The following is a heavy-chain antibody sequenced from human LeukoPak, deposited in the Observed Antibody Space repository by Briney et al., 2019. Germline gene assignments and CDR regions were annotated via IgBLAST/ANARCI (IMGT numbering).Heavy chain of an antibody. CDR3: EQGGALLVFDY. Sequence: AGGSLRLSCAASGFTFSSYAMSWVRQAPGKGLEWVSAISGSGGSTYYADSVKGRFTISRDNSENTLYLQMNSLRAEDTAVYYCEQGGALLVFDYWGQRILVTLSS. V-gene: IGHV3-23*01. CDR2: ISGSGGST. CDR1: GFTFSSYA. J-gene: IGHJ4*02. D-gene: IGHD1-26*01.